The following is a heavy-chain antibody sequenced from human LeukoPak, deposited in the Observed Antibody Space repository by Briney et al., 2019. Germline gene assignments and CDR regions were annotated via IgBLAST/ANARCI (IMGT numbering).Heavy chain of an antibody. Sequence: SETLSLTCTVSGRSISSSSYYWGWIRQPPGKGLEWIGSIYYSGSTYYNPSLKSRVTISVDTSKNQFSLKLSSVTAADTAVYYCARTYGSGSSYYYYYMDVWGKGTTVTVSS. CDR2: IYYSGST. CDR3: ARTYGSGSSYYYYYMDV. CDR1: GRSISSSSYY. D-gene: IGHD3-10*01. J-gene: IGHJ6*03. V-gene: IGHV4-39*07.